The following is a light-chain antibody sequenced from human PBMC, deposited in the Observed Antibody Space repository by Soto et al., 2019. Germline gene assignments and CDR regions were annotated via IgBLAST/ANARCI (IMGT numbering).Light chain of an antibody. J-gene: IGKJ1*01. CDR1: QSISSS. V-gene: IGKV1-5*03. CDR3: QQYNTSSRT. CDR2: MAS. Sequence: DIQMTQSPSTLSASVGDRITITCRASQSISSSLAWYQQKPGKAPKLLIYMASNLQSGVPSRFGGAGSGTEFTLTISSLQPDDFATYYCQQYNTSSRTFGQGTKVEI.